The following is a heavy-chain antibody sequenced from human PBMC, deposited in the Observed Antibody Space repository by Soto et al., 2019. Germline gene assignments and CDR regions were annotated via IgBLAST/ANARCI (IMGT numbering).Heavy chain of an antibody. D-gene: IGHD3-10*01. CDR3: ASSYGSGYRAFDS. Sequence: QVQLVQSGAEVKRPGSSVKVSCKASGDTFNFYSINWVRQAPGVGLEWMGRVNPIVSMSNYAQKFQGRVTMTADKSTSTAYMELSSLRSEDTAIYYCASSYGSGYRAFDSWGQGALVTVSS. CDR2: VNPIVSMS. J-gene: IGHJ4*02. V-gene: IGHV1-69*02. CDR1: GDTFNFYS.